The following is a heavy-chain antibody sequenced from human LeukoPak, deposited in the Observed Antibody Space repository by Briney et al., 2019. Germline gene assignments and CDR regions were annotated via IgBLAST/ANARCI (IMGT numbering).Heavy chain of an antibody. D-gene: IGHD3-10*01. V-gene: IGHV4-39*01. J-gene: IGHJ4*02. CDR2: IYYSGST. Sequence: NPSETLSLTCTVSGGSISSSSYYWGWIRQPPGKGLEWIGSIYYSGSTNYNPSLKSRVTISVDTSKNQFSLKLSSVTAADTAVYYCARHKFGQLDYWGQGTLVTVSS. CDR1: GGSISSSSYY. CDR3: ARHKFGQLDY.